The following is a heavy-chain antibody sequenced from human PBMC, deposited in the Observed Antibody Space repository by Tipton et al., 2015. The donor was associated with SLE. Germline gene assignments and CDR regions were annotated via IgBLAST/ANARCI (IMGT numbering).Heavy chain of an antibody. V-gene: IGHV4-59*11. Sequence: TLSLTCAVYGGSFSSHHWGWVPPPPGKGRGWIGYIDYSGSTNYNPSLKSRVTISVDTSKNQFSLKLSSVTAADTAVYYCARAKFFITIFGVGAFDIWGQGTMVTVSS. CDR3: ARAKFFITIFGVGAFDI. CDR1: GGSFSSHH. J-gene: IGHJ3*02. CDR2: IDYSGST. D-gene: IGHD3-3*01.